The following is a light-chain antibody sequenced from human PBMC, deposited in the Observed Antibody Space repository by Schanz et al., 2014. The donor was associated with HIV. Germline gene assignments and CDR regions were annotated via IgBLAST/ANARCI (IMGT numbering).Light chain of an antibody. CDR1: SGDVGSYNY. V-gene: IGLV2-14*03. J-gene: IGLJ1*01. CDR2: DVS. Sequence: QSALTQPASVSGSPGQSISISCTGTSGDVGSYNYVSWYQQHPGKAPKLMIYDVSDRPSGVSNRFSGSKSGNTASLTISGLQAEDEADYYCSSLSTSGAPLFGTGTKVTVL. CDR3: SSLSTSGAPL.